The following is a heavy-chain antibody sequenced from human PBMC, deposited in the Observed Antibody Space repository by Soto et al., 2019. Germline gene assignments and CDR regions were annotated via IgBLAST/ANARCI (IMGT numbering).Heavy chain of an antibody. CDR3: ATPDGPLGAFDI. Sequence: QLQLQESGPGLVKPSETLSLTCTVSGGSISSSSYYWGWIRQPPGKGLEWIGSIYYSGSTYYNPSLKRRVTIAVDTSKNQFSLKLSSVAAADTAVYYCATPDGPLGAFDIWGQGTMVTVSS. J-gene: IGHJ3*02. D-gene: IGHD7-27*01. CDR1: GGSISSSSYY. CDR2: IYYSGST. V-gene: IGHV4-39*01.